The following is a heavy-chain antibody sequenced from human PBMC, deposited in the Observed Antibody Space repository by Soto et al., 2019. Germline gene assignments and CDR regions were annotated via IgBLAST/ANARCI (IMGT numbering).Heavy chain of an antibody. CDR3: ARASTTVHTLDY. CDR2: IYHSGST. Sequence: PSETLSLTCAVSGGSISSGGYSWSWIRQPPGKGLEWIGYIYHSGSTYYNPSLKSRVTISVDRSKNQFSLKLSSVTAADTAVYYCARASTTVHTLDYWGQGTLVTVSS. D-gene: IGHD4-17*01. V-gene: IGHV4-30-2*01. J-gene: IGHJ4*02. CDR1: GGSISSGGYS.